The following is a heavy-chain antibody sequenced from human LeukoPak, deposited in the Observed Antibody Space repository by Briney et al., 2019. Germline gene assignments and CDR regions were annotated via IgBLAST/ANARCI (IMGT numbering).Heavy chain of an antibody. CDR2: ISGFGDNT. CDR3: AKDAISSLAVRRFDL. J-gene: IGHJ4*02. D-gene: IGHD6-6*01. CDR1: VFSFTNFA. Sequence: PGGSLRLSRESSVFSFTNFAMAWVRQAPGRGLEWVAGISGFGDNTFYTDSVKGRSTVSRDNSRNTLFLLMTSLRAEDSALYYCAKDAISSLAVRRFDLWGQGTLVTVSS. V-gene: IGHV3-23*01.